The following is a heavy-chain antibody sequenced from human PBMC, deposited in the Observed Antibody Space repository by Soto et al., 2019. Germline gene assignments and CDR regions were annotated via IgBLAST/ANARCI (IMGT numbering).Heavy chain of an antibody. J-gene: IGHJ6*03. Sequence: QVQLVESGGGVVQPGRSLRLSCAASGFTFSSYGMHWVRQAPGKGLEWVAVIWYDGSNKYYADSVKGRFTISRENSKNTLYLQINSLRAEDTAVYYCAGETGITMVRGVFSGCYRDVWGKGTTVTVSS. CDR1: GFTFSSYG. CDR3: AGETGITMVRGVFSGCYRDV. CDR2: IWYDGSNK. V-gene: IGHV3-33*01. D-gene: IGHD3-10*01.